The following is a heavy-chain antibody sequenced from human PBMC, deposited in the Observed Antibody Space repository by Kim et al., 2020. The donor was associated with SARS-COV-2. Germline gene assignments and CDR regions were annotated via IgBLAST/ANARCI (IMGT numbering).Heavy chain of an antibody. CDR2: TDGSGTNT. V-gene: IGHV3-74*01. CDR3: VRDKPQTGYGFDY. CDR1: GFTFGDYW. J-gene: IGHJ4*02. D-gene: IGHD3-9*01. Sequence: GESLKISCAASGFTFGDYWMHWVRQVPGKGLVWVSRTDGSGTNTGYADSVEGRFTISRDNPKNTLHLQMNTLRVEDTAIYYCVRDKPQTGYGFDYWGQGSLVIVSS.